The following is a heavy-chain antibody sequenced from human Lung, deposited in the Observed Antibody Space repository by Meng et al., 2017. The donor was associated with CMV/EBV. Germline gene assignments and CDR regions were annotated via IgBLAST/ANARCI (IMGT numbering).Heavy chain of an antibody. V-gene: IGHV4-31*03. D-gene: IGHD5-24*01. CDR1: GGSIGSGGYY. CDR2: IYYTGST. Sequence: QVQWQESGQGLVKPSQTLSLTCTVSGGSIGSGGYYWSWIRQHPGKGLEWIGYIYYTGSTFYNPSLKSRVTISVDTSKNQFSLKLIPATAADTAVYYCAREAGRDGYATPKFDYWGQGTLVTVSS. J-gene: IGHJ4*02. CDR3: AREAGRDGYATPKFDY.